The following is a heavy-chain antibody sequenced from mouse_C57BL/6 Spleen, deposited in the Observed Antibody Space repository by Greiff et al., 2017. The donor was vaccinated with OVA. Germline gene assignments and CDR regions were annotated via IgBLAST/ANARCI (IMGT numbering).Heavy chain of an antibody. Sequence: VKLQQPGAELVKPGASVKLSCKASGYTFTSYWMQWVKQRPGQGLEWIGEIDPSDSYTNYNQKFKGKATLTVDTSSSTAYMQLSSLTSEDSAVYYCARSGQLRLSFAYWGQGTLVTVSA. J-gene: IGHJ3*01. CDR2: IDPSDSYT. D-gene: IGHD3-2*02. CDR3: ARSGQLRLSFAY. V-gene: IGHV1-50*01. CDR1: GYTFTSYW.